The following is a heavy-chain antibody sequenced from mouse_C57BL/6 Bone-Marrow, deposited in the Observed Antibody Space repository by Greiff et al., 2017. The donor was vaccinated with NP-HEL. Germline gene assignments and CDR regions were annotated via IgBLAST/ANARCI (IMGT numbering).Heavy chain of an antibody. CDR3: ASGLLGMDY. Sequence: VKLVESGAELVKPGASVKLSCKASGYTFTSYWMHWVKQRPGRGLEWIGRIDPNSGGTKYNEKFKGKATMTVDKPSSTAYMQLSSLTSEDSAVYYCASGLLGMDYWGQGTSVTVSA. D-gene: IGHD2-10*01. V-gene: IGHV1-72*01. J-gene: IGHJ4*01. CDR2: IDPNSGGT. CDR1: GYTFTSYW.